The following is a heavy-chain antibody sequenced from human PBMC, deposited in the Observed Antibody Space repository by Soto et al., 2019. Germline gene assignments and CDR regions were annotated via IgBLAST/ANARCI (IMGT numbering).Heavy chain of an antibody. CDR3: ARDGAYCSGGSCYHNWFDP. J-gene: IGHJ5*02. V-gene: IGHV1-69*12. Sequence: QVQLVQSGAEVKKPGSSVKVSCKASGGTFSSYAISWVRQAPGQGLEWMGGIIPIFGTANYAQKFQGRVAITADEYTSTAYMELSSLRSEGTAVYYCARDGAYCSGGSCYHNWFDPWGQGTLVTVSS. CDR1: GGTFSSYA. CDR2: IIPIFGTA. D-gene: IGHD2-15*01.